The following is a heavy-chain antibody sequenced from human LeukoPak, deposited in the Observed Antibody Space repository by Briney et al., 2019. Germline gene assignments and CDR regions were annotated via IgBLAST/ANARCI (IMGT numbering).Heavy chain of an antibody. CDR3: ARDSEGSSWAYYFDY. Sequence: KTGGSLRLSCAASGFTFSSYSVNWVRQAPGKGLEWVSSISSSSSYIYYADSVKGRFTISRDNAKNSLYLQMNSLRAEDTAVYYCARDSEGSSWAYYFDYWGQGTLVTVSS. D-gene: IGHD6-13*01. CDR1: GFTFSSYS. V-gene: IGHV3-21*01. J-gene: IGHJ4*02. CDR2: ISSSSSYI.